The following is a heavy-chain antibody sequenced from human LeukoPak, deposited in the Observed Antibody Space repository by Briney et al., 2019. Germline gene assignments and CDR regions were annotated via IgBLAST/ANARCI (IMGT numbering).Heavy chain of an antibody. CDR1: GYTFTSYD. CDR3: ARGRSVTIFGVVIMEIRDNWFDP. Sequence: ASVKVSCKASGYTFTSYDINWVRQATGQGLEWMGWMNPNSGNTGYAQKFQGRVTITRNTSISTAYMELSSLRSEDTDVYYCARGRSVTIFGVVIMEIRDNWFDPWGQGTLVTVSS. V-gene: IGHV1-8*03. D-gene: IGHD3-3*01. J-gene: IGHJ5*02. CDR2: MNPNSGNT.